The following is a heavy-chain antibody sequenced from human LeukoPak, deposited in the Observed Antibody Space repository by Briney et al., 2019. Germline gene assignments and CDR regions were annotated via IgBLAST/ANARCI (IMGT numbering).Heavy chain of an antibody. V-gene: IGHV1-69*05. CDR2: IIPTFGTA. CDR3: ARDICSGGGDCYPNDY. CDR1: GGTFSSYA. D-gene: IGHD2-21*02. Sequence: SVKVSCKASGGTFSSYAISWVRQAPGQGLEWMGGIIPTFGTANYAQKFQGRVTITTDESTSTAYMELSSLRSEDTAVYYCARDICSGGGDCYPNDYWGQGTLVTVSS. J-gene: IGHJ4*02.